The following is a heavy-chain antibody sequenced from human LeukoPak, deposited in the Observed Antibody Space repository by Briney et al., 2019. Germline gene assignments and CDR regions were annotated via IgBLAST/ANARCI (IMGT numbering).Heavy chain of an antibody. Sequence: GGSLRLSCAASGFTFSNYLMNWVRQAPGKGLEWVANIKQDGSEKYYVDSVKGRFTISRDNAKNLLYLQMNSLRAEDTAVYYCARNPPMGVYYYFYYSMDVWGQGTTVTVSS. CDR2: IKQDGSEK. CDR3: ARNPPMGVYYYFYYSMDV. V-gene: IGHV3-7*01. D-gene: IGHD3-10*01. J-gene: IGHJ6*02. CDR1: GFTFSNYL.